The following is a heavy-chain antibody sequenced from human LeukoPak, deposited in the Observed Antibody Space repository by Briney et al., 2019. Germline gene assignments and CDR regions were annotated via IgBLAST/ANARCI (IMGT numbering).Heavy chain of an antibody. CDR1: GYTFTNYW. J-gene: IGHJ4*02. Sequence: LGESLKISCKGSGYTFTNYWIAWVRQMPGKGLEWVGIFYPANSDTRYSPSFQGQVTMSADKSINTAYLQWSSLKASDTAMYYCARRYENTGYSDYWGQGTLVTVSS. V-gene: IGHV5-51*01. D-gene: IGHD2-21*01. CDR2: FYPANSDT. CDR3: ARRYENTGYSDY.